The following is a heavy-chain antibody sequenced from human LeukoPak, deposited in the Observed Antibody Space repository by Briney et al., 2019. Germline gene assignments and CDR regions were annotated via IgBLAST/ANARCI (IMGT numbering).Heavy chain of an antibody. CDR3: AKAIDYGDGNYFDY. CDR2: IYSGGST. V-gene: IGHV3-53*01. J-gene: IGHJ4*02. CDR1: GFTVSSNY. D-gene: IGHD4-17*01. Sequence: PGGSLRLSCAASGFTVSSNYMNWVRQAPGKGLEWVSVIYSGGSTYYAGSVKGRFTISRDNSKNTLYLQMNSLRAEDTAVYYCAKAIDYGDGNYFDYWGQGTLVTVSS.